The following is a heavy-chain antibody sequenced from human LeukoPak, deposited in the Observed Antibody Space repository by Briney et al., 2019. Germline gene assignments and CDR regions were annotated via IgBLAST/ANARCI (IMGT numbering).Heavy chain of an antibody. J-gene: IGHJ4*02. D-gene: IGHD3-10*01. CDR3: EKFTAYYDSGTYTLDY. CDR1: GFTFSSYC. CDR2: IKKDGSKK. Sequence: GGSLRLSCVASGFTFSSYCMSWVRQAPGKGLECVANIKKDGSKKYYVDSVKGRFTISRDNSKNTLYLQMNSLRAEDTAVYYCEKFTAYYDSGTYTLDYWGRGTLVTVSS. V-gene: IGHV3-7*01.